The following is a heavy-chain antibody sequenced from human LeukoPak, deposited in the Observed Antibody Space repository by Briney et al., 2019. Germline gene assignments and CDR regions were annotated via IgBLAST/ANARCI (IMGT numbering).Heavy chain of an antibody. J-gene: IGHJ4*02. CDR3: ARVYSGYDFRHFDY. V-gene: IGHV4-59*01. CDR1: GGSISLNY. Sequence: PSETLSLTCTVSGGSISLNYWSWIRQPPGKGLEYIGYIYYSGVTNYNPSLKSRVSMPVDTSKNQFSLRLSSVTAADTAVYYCARVYSGYDFRHFDYWGQGTLVTVSS. D-gene: IGHD5-12*01. CDR2: IYYSGVT.